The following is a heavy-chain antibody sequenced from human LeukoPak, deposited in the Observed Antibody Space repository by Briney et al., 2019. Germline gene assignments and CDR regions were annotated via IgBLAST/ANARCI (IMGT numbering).Heavy chain of an antibody. D-gene: IGHD5-24*01. CDR2: IIPIFGTA. V-gene: IGHV1-69*13. J-gene: IGHJ3*02. Sequence: ASVKVSCKASGGTFSSYAISWVRQAPGQGLESMGGIIPIFGTANYAQKFQGRVTITADESTSTAYMELSSLRSEDTAVYYCARETGDGYNQGAFDIWGQGTMVTVSS. CDR1: GGTFSSYA. CDR3: ARETGDGYNQGAFDI.